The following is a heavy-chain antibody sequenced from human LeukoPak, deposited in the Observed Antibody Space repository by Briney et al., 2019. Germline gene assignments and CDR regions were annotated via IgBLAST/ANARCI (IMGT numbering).Heavy chain of an antibody. V-gene: IGHV3-30*18. CDR1: GFTFSDYY. Sequence: PGGSLRLSCAASGFTFSDYYMSWIRQAPGKGLEWVAVISYDGSNKYYADSVKGRFTISRDNSKNTLYLQMNSLRAEDTAVYYCAKGLSVYGNAFDIWGQGTMVTVSS. J-gene: IGHJ3*02. D-gene: IGHD5/OR15-5a*01. CDR3: AKGLSVYGNAFDI. CDR2: ISYDGSNK.